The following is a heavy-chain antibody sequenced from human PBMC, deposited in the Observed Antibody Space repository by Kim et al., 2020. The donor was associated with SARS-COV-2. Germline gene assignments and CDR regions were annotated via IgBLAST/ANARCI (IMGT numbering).Heavy chain of an antibody. J-gene: IGHJ6*02. CDR1: GFTFSYFS. V-gene: IGHV3-23*01. CDR3: AKGHGWDNYYYGMDV. CDR2: TGAGGDKT. Sequence: GGSLRLSCTASGFTFSYFSMNWVRQAPGKGLEWVSATGAGGDKTYYADSVKGRFTISRDNFKNTLSLQMNSLRAEDTAVYYCAKGHGWDNYYYGMDVWGQGTTVTVSS. D-gene: IGHD1-26*01.